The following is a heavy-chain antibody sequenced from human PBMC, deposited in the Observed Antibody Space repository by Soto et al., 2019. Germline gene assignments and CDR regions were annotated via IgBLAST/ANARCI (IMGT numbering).Heavy chain of an antibody. CDR1: GLIVNNNF. J-gene: IGHJ4*02. CDR2: INPEGRT. D-gene: IGHD3-16*02. V-gene: IGHV3-66*01. CDR3: AKDSSHYVWGSYRHSFDY. Sequence: GGSLRLSCEASGLIVNNNFMNWVRQAPGRGLEWVSVINPEGRTYYADSVKDRFTISRDTSRNTLYLQMNSLRVEDTAVYYCAKDSSHYVWGSYRHSFDYWGQGTLVTVPQ.